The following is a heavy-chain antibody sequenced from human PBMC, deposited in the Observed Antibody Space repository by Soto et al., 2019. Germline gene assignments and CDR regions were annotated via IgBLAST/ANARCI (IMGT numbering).Heavy chain of an antibody. CDR3: ARAGQGGRQQLVPFDY. CDR1: GGTFSSYA. D-gene: IGHD6-13*01. Sequence: QVQLVQSGAEVKKPGSSVKVSCKASGGTFSSYAISWVRQAPGQGLEWMGGIIPIFGTANDAQKFQGRVTITADKSTSTAYMELRSLRSEDTAVYYCARAGQGGRQQLVPFDYWGQGTLVTVSS. CDR2: IIPIFGTA. J-gene: IGHJ4*02. V-gene: IGHV1-69*06.